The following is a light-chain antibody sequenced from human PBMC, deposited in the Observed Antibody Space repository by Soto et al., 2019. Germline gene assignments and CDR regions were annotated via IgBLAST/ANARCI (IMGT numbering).Light chain of an antibody. CDR2: DAS. V-gene: IGKV1-5*01. Sequence: DIQMTQSPSSLSASVGDRVTITCRASQGISTYLNWYQQKPGKAPKLLIYDASSLQSGVPSRFSGIGSGTEFTLTISSLQPDDFATYYCQQYNSHWTFGQGTKVDIK. J-gene: IGKJ1*01. CDR1: QGISTY. CDR3: QQYNSHWT.